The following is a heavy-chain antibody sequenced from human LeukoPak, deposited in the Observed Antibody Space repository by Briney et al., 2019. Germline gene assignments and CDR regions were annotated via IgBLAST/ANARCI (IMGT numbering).Heavy chain of an antibody. CDR2: IYHSGST. CDR3: ARASYSYDINGWVPFDY. D-gene: IGHD3-22*01. J-gene: IGHJ4*02. V-gene: IGHV4-38-2*02. Sequence: SETLSLTCTVSGFSISSGDYWGWVRQPPGKGLEWIGSIYHSGSTYYNPSLKSRVTISGDTSKNQFSLRLSSVTAADTAVYYCARASYSYDINGWVPFDYWGQGTLVTVSS. CDR1: GFSISSGDY.